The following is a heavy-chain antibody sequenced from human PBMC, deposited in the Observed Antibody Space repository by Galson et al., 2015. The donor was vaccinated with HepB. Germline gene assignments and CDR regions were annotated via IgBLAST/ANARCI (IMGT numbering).Heavy chain of an antibody. D-gene: IGHD2-21*02. V-gene: IGHV4-59*01. CDR2: IYYSGST. CDR1: GGSISSYY. Sequence: ETLSLTCTVSGGSISSYYWSWIRQPPGKGLEWIGYIYYSGSTNYNPSLKSRVTISVDTSKNQFSLELSSVTAADTAVYYCAKGLPSQLDNYFDYWGQGTLVTVSS. J-gene: IGHJ4*02. CDR3: AKGLPSQLDNYFDY.